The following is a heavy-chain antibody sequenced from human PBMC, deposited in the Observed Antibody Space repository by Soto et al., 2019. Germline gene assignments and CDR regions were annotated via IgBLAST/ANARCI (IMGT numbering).Heavy chain of an antibody. Sequence: ASVKVSCKASGYTFTGYYMHWGRQAPGQGLEWMGWINPNSGGTNYAQKFQGWVTMTRDTSISTAYMELSRLRSDDTAVYSCARTRTGDAYDAFDIWGQGTMVTVSS. CDR3: ARTRTGDAYDAFDI. J-gene: IGHJ3*02. CDR1: GYTFTGYY. D-gene: IGHD7-27*01. V-gene: IGHV1-2*04. CDR2: INPNSGGT.